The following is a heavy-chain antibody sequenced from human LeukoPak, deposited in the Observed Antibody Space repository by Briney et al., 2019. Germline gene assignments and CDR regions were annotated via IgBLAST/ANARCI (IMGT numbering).Heavy chain of an antibody. V-gene: IGHV3-7*01. CDR3: ARDDSSGYYQNDY. D-gene: IGHD3-22*01. Sequence: PGGSLRLSCAASGFTFSSYAMSWVRQAPGKGLEWVASIKQDGSEKYYVDSVKGRFTISRDNAKNSLYLQMNSLRAEDTAVYYCARDDSSGYYQNDYWGQGTLVTVSS. J-gene: IGHJ4*02. CDR2: IKQDGSEK. CDR1: GFTFSSYA.